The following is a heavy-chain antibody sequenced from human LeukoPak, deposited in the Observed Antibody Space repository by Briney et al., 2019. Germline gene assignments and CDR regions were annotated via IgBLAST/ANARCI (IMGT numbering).Heavy chain of an antibody. CDR1: GFTFSTYG. D-gene: IGHD6-13*01. V-gene: IGHV3-30*18. Sequence: GGSLRLSCAASGFTFSTYGMHWVRQAPGKGLEWVAVISYGGSIKYYADSVQGRFTISRDNSKNTLYLQMSSLRAEDTAVYYCAKDNRLSLAAAYDYWGQGTLVTVSS. CDR2: ISYGGSIK. CDR3: AKDNRLSLAAAYDY. J-gene: IGHJ4*02.